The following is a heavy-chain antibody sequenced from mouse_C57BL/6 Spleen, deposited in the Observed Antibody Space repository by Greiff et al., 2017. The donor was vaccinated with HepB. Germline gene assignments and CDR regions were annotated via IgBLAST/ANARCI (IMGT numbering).Heavy chain of an antibody. CDR1: GYSITSGYY. CDR3: ARSYYYGSNYFDY. CDR2: ISYDGSN. V-gene: IGHV3-6*01. D-gene: IGHD1-1*01. J-gene: IGHJ2*01. Sequence: VQLKESGPGLVKPSQSLSLTCSVTGYSITSGYYWNWIRQFPGNKLEWMGYISYDGSNNYNPSLKNRISITRDTSKNQFFLKLNSVTTEDTATYYCARSYYYGSNYFDYWGQGTTLTVSS.